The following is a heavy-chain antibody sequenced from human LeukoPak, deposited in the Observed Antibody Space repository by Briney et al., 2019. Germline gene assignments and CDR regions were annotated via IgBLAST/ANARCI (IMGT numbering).Heavy chain of an antibody. J-gene: IGHJ4*02. CDR3: AKDNRRHYTSGPNPDSLH. CDR2: ISGNSGSI. D-gene: IGHD6-19*01. V-gene: IGHV3-9*01. CDR1: GFIFNNYA. Sequence: GGSLRLSCAGSGFIFNNYAMHWVRQPPGKGLKWFSGISGNSGSIDYADSVKGRFTISRDNAKNSLYLQMNSLRVEDTAFYYCAKDNRRHYTSGPNPDSLHWGQGALVTVSS.